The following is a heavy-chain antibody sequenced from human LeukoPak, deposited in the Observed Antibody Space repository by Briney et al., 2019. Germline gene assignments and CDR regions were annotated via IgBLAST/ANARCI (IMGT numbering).Heavy chain of an antibody. Sequence: KPSQTLSLTCTVSGGSISSNYWSWIRQPPGKGLEWIGYIFHTGSTNYNPSLKSRVTISVDTYKNQFSLKLNSVTDADTAVYYCARHIRGAYYYFDYWGQGTLVTVSS. J-gene: IGHJ4*02. D-gene: IGHD3-10*01. CDR3: ARHIRGAYYYFDY. CDR2: IFHTGST. CDR1: GGSISSNY. V-gene: IGHV4-59*08.